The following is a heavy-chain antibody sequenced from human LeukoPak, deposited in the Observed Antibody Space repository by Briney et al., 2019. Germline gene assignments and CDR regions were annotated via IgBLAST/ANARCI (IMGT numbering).Heavy chain of an antibody. Sequence: SETLTVTCTVSGGSISSYYWSWIRQPPGKGLEWIGYIYYSGSTNYNPSLKSRVTISVDTSKNQFSLKLSSVTAADTAVYYCASNYYGSGSLDYWGQGNLVTDPS. CDR2: IYYSGST. CDR3: ASNYYGSGSLDY. J-gene: IGHJ4*02. D-gene: IGHD3-10*01. V-gene: IGHV4-59*08. CDR1: GGSISSYY.